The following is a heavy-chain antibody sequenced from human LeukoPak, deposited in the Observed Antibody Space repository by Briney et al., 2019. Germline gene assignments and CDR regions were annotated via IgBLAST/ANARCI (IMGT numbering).Heavy chain of an antibody. V-gene: IGHV3-21*01. D-gene: IGHD5-18*01. CDR3: AREGGLQLWGFGY. CDR2: ISTSSSYI. Sequence: GGSLRLSCAASGFTFSSYSMNWVRQAPGKGLEWVSSISTSSSYINYADSVKGRFTISGDNAKNSLYLQMNSLRAEDTAVYYCAREGGLQLWGFGYWGQGTLVTVSS. CDR1: GFTFSSYS. J-gene: IGHJ4*02.